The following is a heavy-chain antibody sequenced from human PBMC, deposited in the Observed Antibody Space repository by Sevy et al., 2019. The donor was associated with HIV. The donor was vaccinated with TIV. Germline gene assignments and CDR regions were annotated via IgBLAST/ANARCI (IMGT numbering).Heavy chain of an antibody. Sequence: SETLSLTCTVSGGSISSYYWSWIRQPPGKGLEWIGYIYYSGSTNYNPSLKSRVTISVDTSKNQFSLKLSSVTAADTAGYYCARDFFGYSSSWGGENWFDPWGQGTLVTVSS. J-gene: IGHJ5*02. D-gene: IGHD6-13*01. V-gene: IGHV4-59*01. CDR2: IYYSGST. CDR1: GGSISSYY. CDR3: ARDFFGYSSSWGGENWFDP.